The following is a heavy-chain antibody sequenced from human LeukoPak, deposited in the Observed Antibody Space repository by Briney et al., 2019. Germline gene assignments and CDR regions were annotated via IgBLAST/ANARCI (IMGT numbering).Heavy chain of an antibody. CDR1: GYTFTSYG. V-gene: IGHV1-18*01. J-gene: IGHJ6*02. CDR2: ISAYNGNT. Sequence: ASVKVSCKASGYTFTSYGISWVRQAPGQGLEWMGWISAYNGNTNYAQELQGRVTMTTDTSTSTAYMELRNLRSDDTAVYYCARVRPVAATRLYYYYGMDVWGQGTTVTVSS. CDR3: ARVRPVAATRLYYYYGMDV. D-gene: IGHD2-15*01.